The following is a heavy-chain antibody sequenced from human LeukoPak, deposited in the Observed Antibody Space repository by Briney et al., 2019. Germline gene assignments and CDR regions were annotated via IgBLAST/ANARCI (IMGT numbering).Heavy chain of an antibody. Sequence: SETLSLTCTVSGGSISSSSYYWGWIRQPPGKGLEWIGTIYYTGRTYYNPSLKSRVTISEDTSNNQFSLKLSSVTAADTAVYYCARWRYSTSSAWFDTWGQGTLVTVSS. D-gene: IGHD6-6*01. CDR3: ARWRYSTSSAWFDT. V-gene: IGHV4-39*01. J-gene: IGHJ5*02. CDR1: GGSISSSSYY. CDR2: IYYTGRT.